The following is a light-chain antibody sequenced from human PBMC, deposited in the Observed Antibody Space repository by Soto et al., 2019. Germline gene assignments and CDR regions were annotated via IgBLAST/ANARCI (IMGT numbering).Light chain of an antibody. CDR3: QQLNSYPIT. Sequence: IQLTQSPSSLSASVGDRVTLTCRASQGIRSYLTWYQQKPGKAPKVLIYAASTLQTGVPSRFSGSGSGTDFTLTISSLQPEDCATDYCQQLNSYPITVGQGTRLEIK. CDR1: QGIRSY. CDR2: AAS. V-gene: IGKV1-9*01. J-gene: IGKJ5*01.